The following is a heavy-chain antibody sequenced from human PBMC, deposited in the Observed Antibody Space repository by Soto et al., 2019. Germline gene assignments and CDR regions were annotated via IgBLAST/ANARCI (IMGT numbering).Heavy chain of an antibody. CDR2: IKCDGSEK. CDR1: GFTFSSSW. D-gene: IGHD2-21*02. Sequence: PGGSLRLSCAASGFTFSSSWMHWVCQAPEKGQEWVADIKCDGSEKYYVDSVKGRLTISRDNAKNSLYLQVNSLRAEDMTVYYCVRGPPIVVVTAIRRYFDYWCQGTLVTVSS. J-gene: IGHJ4*02. CDR3: VRGPPIVVVTAIRRYFDY. V-gene: IGHV3-7*03.